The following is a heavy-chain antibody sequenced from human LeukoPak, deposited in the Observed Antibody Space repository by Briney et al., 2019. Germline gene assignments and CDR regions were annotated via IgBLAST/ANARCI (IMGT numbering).Heavy chain of an antibody. V-gene: IGHV3-21*01. CDR3: ARGPTSGYNTCWFDS. CDR2: ITSSSSYK. D-gene: IGHD5-12*01. Sequence: TGGSLRLSCAASGFTFSNAWMSWVRQAPGKGLEWVSSITSSSSYKYYADSVKGRFTISRDNAENSLYLQMDSLRAEDTAVYYCARGPTSGYNTCWFDSWGQGALVTVSS. CDR1: GFTFSNAW. J-gene: IGHJ5*01.